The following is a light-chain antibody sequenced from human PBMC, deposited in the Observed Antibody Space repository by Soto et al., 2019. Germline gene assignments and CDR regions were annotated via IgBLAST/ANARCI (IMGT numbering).Light chain of an antibody. CDR3: TSYAGSNIWV. CDR2: EVN. J-gene: IGLJ3*02. CDR1: SSDVGAYNY. V-gene: IGLV2-8*01. Sequence: QSALTQPPSASGSPGQSVTISCTGTSSDVGAYNYVSWYQQYPGKAPKLMIYEVNKRPSGVPDRFSGSKSGKTASLTVSGLQPEDEGDYHCTSYAGSNIWVFGGGTKLTVL.